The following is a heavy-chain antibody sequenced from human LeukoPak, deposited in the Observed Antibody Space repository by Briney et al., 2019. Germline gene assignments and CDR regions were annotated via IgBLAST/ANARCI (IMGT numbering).Heavy chain of an antibody. CDR1: GGTFSSYA. CDR3: ARSSDYYDSSGYFSAFDI. Sequence: ASVKVSCKASGGTFSSYAVSWVRQAPGQGLEWMGRIIPILGIANYAQKFQGRVTITADKSTSTAYMELSSLRSEDTAVYYCARSSDYYDSSGYFSAFDIWGQGTMVTVSS. J-gene: IGHJ3*02. D-gene: IGHD3-22*01. CDR2: IIPILGIA. V-gene: IGHV1-69*04.